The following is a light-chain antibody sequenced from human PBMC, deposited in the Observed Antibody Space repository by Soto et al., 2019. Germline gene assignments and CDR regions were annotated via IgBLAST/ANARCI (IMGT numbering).Light chain of an antibody. CDR1: QTIVTF. CDR2: GAS. CDR3: QQTSKPPVT. J-gene: IGKJ4*01. Sequence: DIEMTQSANSLYASVGDRVKITSLTCQTIVTFLNWYQQKVGKAPKLLIFGASNSQSAVPSRFSGSGSGTEFTLTVSSREAEDFATHYCQQTSKPPVTFAGGTKVDIK. V-gene: IGKV1-39*01.